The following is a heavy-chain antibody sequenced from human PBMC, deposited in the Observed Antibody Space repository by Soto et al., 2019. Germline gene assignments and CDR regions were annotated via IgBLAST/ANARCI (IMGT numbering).Heavy chain of an antibody. J-gene: IGHJ6*02. CDR1: GGSIINTDYY. CDR2: IFCSGST. CDR3: ARESVAVRDCGLDV. Sequence: QVQLQESGPGLVKPSQTLSLTCTVSGGSIINTDYYWSWIRQPPGKGLEWIGYIFCSGSTYYNPSLKSRVTISVDTSKNQFSLKLSSMTATDTAVYYCARESVAVRDCGLDVWGQGTTVTVSS. D-gene: IGHD3-10*01. V-gene: IGHV4-30-4*01.